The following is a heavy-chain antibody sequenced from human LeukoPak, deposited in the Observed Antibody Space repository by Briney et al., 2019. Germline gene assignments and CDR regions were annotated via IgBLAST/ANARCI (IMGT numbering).Heavy chain of an antibody. V-gene: IGHV3-33*01. J-gene: IGHJ6*03. CDR2: IWYDGSHA. CDR1: GFTFSTYG. Sequence: AGGSLRLSCSASGFTFSTYGMNWVRQAPDKGLEWVAVIWYDGSHANYADAVKGRFTISRDNSKNTLYLQMNSPRAEDTAVYYCARDRGYSSRWNFGKDYYMDVWGKGTTVTVSS. CDR3: ARDRGYSSRWNFGKDYYMDV. D-gene: IGHD6-13*01.